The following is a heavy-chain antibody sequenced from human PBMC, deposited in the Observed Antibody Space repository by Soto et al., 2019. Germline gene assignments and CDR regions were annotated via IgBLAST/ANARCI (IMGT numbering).Heavy chain of an antibody. CDR2: TYYRSKWYN. J-gene: IGHJ5*02. CDR3: ARASRAVVGATDWFDP. D-gene: IGHD1-26*01. CDR1: GDSVSSNSAA. V-gene: IGHV6-1*01. Sequence: SPTLSLTCAISGDSVSSNSAAWNWIRQSPSRGLEWLGRTYYRSKWYNDYAVSVKSRITISPDTSKNQFSLQLNSVTPEDTAVYYRARASRAVVGATDWFDPWGQGTLVTVSS.